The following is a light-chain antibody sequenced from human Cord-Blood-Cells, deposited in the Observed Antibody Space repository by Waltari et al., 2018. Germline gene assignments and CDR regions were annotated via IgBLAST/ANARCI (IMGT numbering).Light chain of an antibody. CDR3: QVWDSSSDHRV. CDR2: DDS. J-gene: IGLJ3*02. V-gene: IGLV3-21*03. Sequence: SYVLPQPPSVSSAPGKTARIPCGGNNIGIKRVHGDQQKQGKAPVRVVYDDSDRPSGIPGRFTGSNSGNTATLTISRVEAGDEADYYCQVWDSSSDHRVFGGGTKLTVL. CDR1: NIGIKR.